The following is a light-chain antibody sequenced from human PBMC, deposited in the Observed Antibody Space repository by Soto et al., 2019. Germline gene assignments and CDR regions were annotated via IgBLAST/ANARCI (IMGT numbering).Light chain of an antibody. J-gene: IGLJ2*01. CDR3: QSYDSSLSGVV. Sequence: QSVLTQPPSVSGAPGQRVTISCTGRSSNIGAGYDVHWYQQLPGTAPKVLIYGNSNRPSGVPDRFSGSKSGTSASLAITGLQAEDEAGYYCQSYDSSLSGVVFGGGTKLTVL. CDR1: SSNIGAGYD. CDR2: GNS. V-gene: IGLV1-40*01.